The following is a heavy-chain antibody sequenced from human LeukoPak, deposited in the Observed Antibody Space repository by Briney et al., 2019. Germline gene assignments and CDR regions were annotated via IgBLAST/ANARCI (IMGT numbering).Heavy chain of an antibody. Sequence: SETLSLTCTVSGGSISSYYWSWIRQPAGKGLEWIGRIYTSGSTNYNPSLKSRVTMSVDTSKNQFSLKLSSVTAADTAVYYCARAVWWFGDPIPHYYMDVWGKGTTVTISS. D-gene: IGHD3-10*01. V-gene: IGHV4-4*07. CDR1: GGSISSYY. CDR2: IYTSGST. CDR3: ARAVWWFGDPIPHYYMDV. J-gene: IGHJ6*03.